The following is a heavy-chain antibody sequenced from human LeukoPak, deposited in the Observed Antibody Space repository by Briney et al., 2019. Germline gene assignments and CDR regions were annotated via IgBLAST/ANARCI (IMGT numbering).Heavy chain of an antibody. CDR1: GGSISSCY. Sequence: SETLSLTCTVSGGSISSCYWSWIRQPAGKGLEWIGRIYTSGSTNYNPSLKSRVTMSVDTSKNQFSLKLSSVTAADTAVYYCARVGCSGGSCWFDPWGQGTLVTVSS. V-gene: IGHV4-4*07. CDR3: ARVGCSGGSCWFDP. CDR2: IYTSGST. J-gene: IGHJ5*02. D-gene: IGHD2-15*01.